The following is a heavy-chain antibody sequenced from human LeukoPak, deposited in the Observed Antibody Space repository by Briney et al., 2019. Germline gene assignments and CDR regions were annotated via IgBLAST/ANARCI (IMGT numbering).Heavy chain of an antibody. CDR1: GGSISSSSYY. CDR3: ARRGYSYGHLDY. V-gene: IGHV4-39*01. D-gene: IGHD5-18*01. Sequence: SETLSLTCTVSGGSISSSSYYWGWIRQPPGKGLEWIGSFYYSGSTYYNPSLKSRVTISVDTSKNQFSLKLSSVTAADTAVYYCARRGYSYGHLDYWGQGTLVTVSS. J-gene: IGHJ4*02. CDR2: FYYSGST.